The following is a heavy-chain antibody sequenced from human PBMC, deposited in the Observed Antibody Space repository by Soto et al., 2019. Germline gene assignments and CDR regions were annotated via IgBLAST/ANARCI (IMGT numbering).Heavy chain of an antibody. CDR2: ITHSSSTI. CDR1: GFTFSDHA. CDR3: ARYGSGRNYSADFDF. V-gene: IGHV3-48*01. D-gene: IGHD3-10*01. J-gene: IGHJ4*02. Sequence: HPGGSLRLSCTASGFTFSDHAMDWVRQAPGRGLEWVSYITHSSSTIYYADSVKGRFTISRDNAKNSLYLQMNSLRAEDTAVYYCARYGSGRNYSADFDFRGQGTLVTVSS.